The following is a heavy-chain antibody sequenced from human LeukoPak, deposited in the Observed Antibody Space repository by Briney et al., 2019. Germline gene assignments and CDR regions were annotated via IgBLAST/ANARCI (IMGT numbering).Heavy chain of an antibody. V-gene: IGHV4-4*07. CDR2: IYASGTT. Sequence: SETLSLTCTVSGGSISTYYWSWIRQPAGKGLEWIWRIYASGTTNYNPSLKSRATMSVDTSKNQFSLKLSSVAAADTAVYYCARDRGDTVIGGFGYWGQGALVTVSS. J-gene: IGHJ4*02. CDR3: ARDRGDTVIGGFGY. CDR1: GGSISTYY. D-gene: IGHD3-22*01.